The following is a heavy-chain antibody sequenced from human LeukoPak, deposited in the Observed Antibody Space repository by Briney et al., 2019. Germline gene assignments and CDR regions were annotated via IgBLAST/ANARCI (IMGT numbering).Heavy chain of an antibody. CDR2: ISYSGST. CDR1: GGSISSYY. D-gene: IGHD3-16*01. CDR3: ARFGSDTYGYKYYFDS. J-gene: IGHJ4*02. V-gene: IGHV4-59*08. Sequence: SETLSLTCTVSGGSISSYYWSWIRQPPGKGLQWLGYISYSGSTNYNSSLKSRVTMSVDTSKNQFSLKLRSVTAADTAVYYCARFGSDTYGYKYYFDSWGQGALVTVSS.